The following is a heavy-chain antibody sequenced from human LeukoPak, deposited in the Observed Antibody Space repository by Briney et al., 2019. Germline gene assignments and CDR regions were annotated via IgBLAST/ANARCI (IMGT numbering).Heavy chain of an antibody. CDR3: ARGRGRYSGYDHAFDI. Sequence: KPSETLSLTCTVSGDSISRSTYYWGWIRQPPGRGLEWIGALYYSGSIYYNPSLKSRVSISVDTPKNQFSLKLSSVTAADTAVYYCARGRGRYSGYDHAFDIWGQGTMVTVSS. D-gene: IGHD5-12*01. V-gene: IGHV4-39*01. CDR1: GDSISRSTYY. J-gene: IGHJ3*02. CDR2: LYYSGSI.